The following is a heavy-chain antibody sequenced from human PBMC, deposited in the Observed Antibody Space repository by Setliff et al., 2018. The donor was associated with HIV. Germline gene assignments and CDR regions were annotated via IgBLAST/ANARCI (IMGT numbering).Heavy chain of an antibody. V-gene: IGHV3-21*01. CDR1: GFTFSRYS. J-gene: IGHJ6*03. CDR3: ARDFLGDGYMDV. Sequence: PGGSLRLSCAASGFTFSRYSMSWFRQAPGKGLEWVSSISSSSSYIYHADSVKGRFTISRDNAKNSLYLQMNSLRAEDTAVYYCARDFLGDGYMDVWGKGTTVTVSS. D-gene: IGHD3-16*01. CDR2: ISSSSSYI.